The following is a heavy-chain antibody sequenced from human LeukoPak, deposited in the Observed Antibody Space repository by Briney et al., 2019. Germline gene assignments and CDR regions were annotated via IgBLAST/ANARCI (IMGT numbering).Heavy chain of an antibody. CDR2: IYYSGST. J-gene: IGHJ3*02. V-gene: IGHV4-39*07. D-gene: IGHD3-10*01. CDR3: ARAPGGYGSGSRGAFDI. CDR1: GGSISSSSYY. Sequence: SETLSLTCTVSGGSISSSSYYWGWIRQPPGKGLEWIGSIYYSGSTYYNPSLKSRVTISVDTSKNQFSLKLSSVTAADTAVYYCARAPGGYGSGSRGAFDIWSQGTMVTVSS.